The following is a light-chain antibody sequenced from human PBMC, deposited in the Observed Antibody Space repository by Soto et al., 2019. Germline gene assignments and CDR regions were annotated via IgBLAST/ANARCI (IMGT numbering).Light chain of an antibody. J-gene: IGKJ1*01. CDR2: GAS. Sequence: EIVLTQSPGTLSLSPGERATLSRRASQSVTSSYLAWYQQKPGQAPRLLIYGASTRATGIPDRFSGGGSGTDFTLTISRLEPEDFAVYYCQEYRSSRTFGQGTKV. CDR3: QEYRSSRT. CDR1: QSVTSSY. V-gene: IGKV3-20*01.